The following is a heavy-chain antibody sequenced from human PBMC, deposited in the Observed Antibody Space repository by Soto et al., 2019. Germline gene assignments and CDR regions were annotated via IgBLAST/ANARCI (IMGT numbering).Heavy chain of an antibody. CDR3: AKDILVAETWVGSSLGMDV. J-gene: IGHJ6*02. D-gene: IGHD1-26*01. V-gene: IGHV3-43*01. Sequence: GGSLRLSCAASGFTFDDYTMHWVRQAPGKGLEWVSLISWDGGSTYYADSVKGRFTISRDNSKNSLYLQMNSLRTEDTALYYCAKDILVAETWVGSSLGMDVWGQGTTVTVSS. CDR2: ISWDGGST. CDR1: GFTFDDYT.